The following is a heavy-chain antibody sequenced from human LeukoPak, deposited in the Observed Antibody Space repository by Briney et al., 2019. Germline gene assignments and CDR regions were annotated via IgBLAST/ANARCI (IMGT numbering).Heavy chain of an antibody. CDR3: AKDNWNDHFFDY. J-gene: IGHJ4*02. CDR2: ISGSGGST. CDR1: GFSFSTYA. Sequence: GGSLRLSCAASGFSFSTYAMNWVRQAPGKGLEWVSGISGSGGSTYYADSMKGRFTISRDNSKTTLYLQMNSLRAEDTAIYYCAKDNWNDHFFDYWGQGTLVTVSS. V-gene: IGHV3-23*01. D-gene: IGHD1-20*01.